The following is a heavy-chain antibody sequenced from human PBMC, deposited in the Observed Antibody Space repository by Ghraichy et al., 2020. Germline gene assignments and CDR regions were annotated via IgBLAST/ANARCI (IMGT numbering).Heavy chain of an antibody. Sequence: SETLSLTCTVSGYSISSGYYWGWIRQPPGKGLEWIGSISHGGSTNYNPSLKSRVTISEDTSKNQFSLKLRSVTAADTAVYYCARSGAAGRYHYYYGMDVWGQGTTATVSS. CDR1: GYSISSGYY. V-gene: IGHV4-38-2*02. D-gene: IGHD6-13*01. CDR3: ARSGAAGRYHYYYGMDV. J-gene: IGHJ6*02. CDR2: ISHGGST.